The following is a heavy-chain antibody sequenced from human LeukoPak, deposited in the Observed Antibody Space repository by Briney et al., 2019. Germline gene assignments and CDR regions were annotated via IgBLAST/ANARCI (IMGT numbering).Heavy chain of an antibody. V-gene: IGHV1-69*13. D-gene: IGHD3-10*01. CDR2: IIPIFGTA. J-gene: IGHJ4*02. Sequence: SVKVSCKASGYTFTGYYMHWVRQAPGQGLEWMGGIIPIFGTANYAQKFQGRVTITADESTSTAYMELSSLRSEDTAVYYCARAGRITMVRGALGYWGQGTLVTVSS. CDR1: GYTFTGYY. CDR3: ARAGRITMVRGALGY.